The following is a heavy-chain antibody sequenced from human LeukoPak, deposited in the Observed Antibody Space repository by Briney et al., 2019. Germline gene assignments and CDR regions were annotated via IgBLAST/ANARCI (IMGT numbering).Heavy chain of an antibody. J-gene: IGHJ6*02. CDR2: ISAYNGNS. Sequence: GASGKVSCKASGYTFSSYGISWVRQAPGQGLRWMGWISAYNGNSNYAQKLQGRVTMTTDTSTSTAYMELRSLRSDDTAVYYCASKAGYCSSTSCYVFTVGYYYYGMDVWGQGTTVTVSS. V-gene: IGHV1-18*01. CDR1: GYTFSSYG. CDR3: ASKAGYCSSTSCYVFTVGYYYYGMDV. D-gene: IGHD2-2*01.